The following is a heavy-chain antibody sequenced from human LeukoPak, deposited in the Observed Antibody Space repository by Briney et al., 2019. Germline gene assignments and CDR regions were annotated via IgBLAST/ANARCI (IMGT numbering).Heavy chain of an antibody. CDR1: GFTFSNYG. Sequence: GSSLRLSCAASGFTFSNYGMHWVRQAPGKGLEWVAVISYAGSNKYYADSVKGRFTFSRDNSKNTLYLQMSSLRAEDTAVYYCAKEKGIYCSNIDCLPGMDVWGQGTTVSVSS. CDR2: ISYAGSNK. V-gene: IGHV3-30*18. CDR3: AKEKGIYCSNIDCLPGMDV. D-gene: IGHD2-2*01. J-gene: IGHJ6*02.